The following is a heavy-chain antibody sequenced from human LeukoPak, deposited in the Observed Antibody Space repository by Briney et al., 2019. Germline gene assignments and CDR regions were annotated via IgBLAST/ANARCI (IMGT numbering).Heavy chain of an antibody. J-gene: IGHJ4*02. CDR3: TRDGRAPRSPYYFDY. CDR1: GDSVSRNNAA. CDR2: AYYRSKWYI. V-gene: IGHV6-1*01. Sequence: SQTLSLTCAISGDSVSRNNAAWNWIRQSPSRGLEWLGRAYYRSKWYIDYAISVKSRITINPDTSKNQFSLQLNSVTPEDTAVYYCTRDGRAPRSPYYFDYWGQGTLVTVSS.